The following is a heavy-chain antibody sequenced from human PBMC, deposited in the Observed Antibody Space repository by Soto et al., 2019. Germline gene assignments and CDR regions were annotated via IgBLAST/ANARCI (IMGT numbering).Heavy chain of an antibody. D-gene: IGHD6-13*01. Sequence: KPSETLSLTCTVSGGSISSYYWSWIRQPPGKGLEWIGYIYYSGSTNYNPSLKSRVTISVDTSKNQFSLKLSSVTAADTAVYYCARDRLAAAGTRYRWFDPWGQGTLVTVSS. V-gene: IGHV4-59*01. CDR3: ARDRLAAAGTRYRWFDP. CDR2: IYYSGST. CDR1: GGSISSYY. J-gene: IGHJ5*02.